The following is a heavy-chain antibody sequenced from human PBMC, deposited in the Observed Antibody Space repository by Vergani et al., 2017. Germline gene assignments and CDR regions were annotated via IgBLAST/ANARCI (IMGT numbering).Heavy chain of an antibody. V-gene: IGHV3-15*07. CDR2: IKSTFDRGTT. J-gene: IGHJ6*02. CDR1: GFSFRNAW. Sequence: EVQLVESGGGIVKPGGSLRLSCVASGFSFRNAWMNWVGRTPGRGLEGVGRIKSTFDRGTTDYAAAVKGRLTISRDDSKNTLFLQMNGLKTEDIGVYYCTTDPRYCGDGSCYWLRDHHYYGMDVWGQGTTVTVSS. D-gene: IGHD2-21*01. CDR3: TTDPRYCGDGSCYWLRDHHYYGMDV.